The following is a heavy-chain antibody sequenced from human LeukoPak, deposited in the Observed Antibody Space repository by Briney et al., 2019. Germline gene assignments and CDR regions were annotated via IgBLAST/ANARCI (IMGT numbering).Heavy chain of an antibody. V-gene: IGHV3-33*01. J-gene: IGHJ3*02. CDR1: GFTFSSYG. CDR2: IWSDGTNK. D-gene: IGHD6-19*01. Sequence: GGSLRLSCATSGFTFSSYGMHWVRQAPGKGLEWVAVIWSDGTNKYYVDSVKGRFTISRDNSKNTLYLQMNSLRAEDTAAYYCARDHGSSGWYLDALDIWGQGTMVTVSS. CDR3: ARDHGSSGWYLDALDI.